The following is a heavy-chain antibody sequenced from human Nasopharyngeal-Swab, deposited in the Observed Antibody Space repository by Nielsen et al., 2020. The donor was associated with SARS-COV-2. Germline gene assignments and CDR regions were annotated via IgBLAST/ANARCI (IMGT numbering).Heavy chain of an antibody. J-gene: IGHJ4*02. Sequence: WIRQPPGKGLEWVALIWYDGTNKYYADSVKGRFTISRDNSKNTLYLQMNSLRAEDTAVYYCARDVSGTTGGSLDYWGQGTLVTVSS. D-gene: IGHD1-7*01. CDR3: ARDVSGTTGGSLDY. V-gene: IGHV3-33*01. CDR2: IWYDGTNK.